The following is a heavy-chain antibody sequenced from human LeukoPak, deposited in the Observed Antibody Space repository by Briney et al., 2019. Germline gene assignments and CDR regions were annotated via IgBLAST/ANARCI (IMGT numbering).Heavy chain of an antibody. V-gene: IGHV3-7*01. CDR3: ARDKDYYGSGRSH. D-gene: IGHD3-10*01. Sequence: PGGSLRLSCAASGFTFSNYAMTWVRQAPGKGLEWVANIKQDGSEKYYVDSVKGRFTISRDNAKNSLYLQMNSLRAEDTAVYYCARDKDYYGSGRSHWGQGTLVTVSS. J-gene: IGHJ4*02. CDR1: GFTFSNYA. CDR2: IKQDGSEK.